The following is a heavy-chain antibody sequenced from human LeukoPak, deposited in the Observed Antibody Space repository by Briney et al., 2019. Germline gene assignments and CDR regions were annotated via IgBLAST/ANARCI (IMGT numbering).Heavy chain of an antibody. Sequence: GGSLRLSCAASGFTFSSYAMSWVRQAPGKGLEWVSAISGSGGSTYYADSVTGRFTISRDNSKNTLYLQMNSLRAEDTAVYYCAKPPRTTGYSSSWYGDYFDYWGQGTLVTVSS. D-gene: IGHD6-13*01. J-gene: IGHJ4*02. CDR2: ISGSGGST. V-gene: IGHV3-23*01. CDR3: AKPPRTTGYSSSWYGDYFDY. CDR1: GFTFSSYA.